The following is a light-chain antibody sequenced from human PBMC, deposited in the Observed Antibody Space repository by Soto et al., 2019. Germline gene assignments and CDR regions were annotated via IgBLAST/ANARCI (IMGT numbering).Light chain of an antibody. CDR1: QSISDS. CDR3: QQSYSAPYT. Sequence: DIQMTQSPSSLSASVGDAVTITCRASQSISDSLNWYQQKSGKAPNLLMYYASTLQSGVPSRFSGSGSGTDFTLTISSLRPEDFAIYYCQQSYSAPYTFGQGTKVEIK. CDR2: YAS. V-gene: IGKV1-39*01. J-gene: IGKJ2*01.